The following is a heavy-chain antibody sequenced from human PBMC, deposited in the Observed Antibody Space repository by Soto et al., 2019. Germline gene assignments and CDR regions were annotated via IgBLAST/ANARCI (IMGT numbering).Heavy chain of an antibody. CDR1: DGSILVGGYY. V-gene: IGHV4-31*03. Sequence: TLTLTGSVSDGSILVGGYYWSWICQHPAKGLEWIAYIDYVVSTYDNPSLNSRATISGDTSTHHFSLKLGSVTGADPAVYYCTRGGYYYENTGQNACHYWGQGTMVTVSS. CDR2: IDYVVST. CDR3: TRGGYYYENTGQNACHY. J-gene: IGHJ4*01. D-gene: IGHD3-10*01.